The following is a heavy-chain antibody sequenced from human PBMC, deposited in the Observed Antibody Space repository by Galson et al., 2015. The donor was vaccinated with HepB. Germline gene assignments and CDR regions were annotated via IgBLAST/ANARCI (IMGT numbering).Heavy chain of an antibody. J-gene: IGHJ4*02. D-gene: IGHD4-17*01. CDR3: AREGDGDYSYFDY. V-gene: IGHV3-33*01. Sequence: SLRLSCAASGFTFSSYGMHWVRQAPGKGLEWVAVIWYDGRKTNYADSVKGRFTISRDNSKNTVFLQMNSLRAEDTAVYYCAREGDGDYSYFDYWGQGTLVIVSS. CDR1: GFTFSSYG. CDR2: IWYDGRKT.